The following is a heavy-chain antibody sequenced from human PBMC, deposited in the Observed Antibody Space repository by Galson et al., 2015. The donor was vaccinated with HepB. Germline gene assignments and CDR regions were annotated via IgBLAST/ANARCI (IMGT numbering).Heavy chain of an antibody. CDR3: ARVGNMKVRGGHYFDY. D-gene: IGHD3-10*01. CDR2: ISSSSSYI. J-gene: IGHJ4*02. V-gene: IGHV3-21*01. Sequence: SLRLSCAASGFTFSSYSMNWVRQAPGKGLEWVSSISSSSSYIYYADSVKGRFTISRDNTKNSLYLQMNSLRAEDTAVYYCARVGNMKVRGGHYFDYWGQGTLVTVSS. CDR1: GFTFSSYS.